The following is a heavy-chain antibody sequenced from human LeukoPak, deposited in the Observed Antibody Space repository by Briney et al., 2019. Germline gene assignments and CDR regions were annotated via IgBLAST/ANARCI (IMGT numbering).Heavy chain of an antibody. CDR1: GFTFDDYA. D-gene: IGHD3-22*01. CDR2: ISWNSGSI. V-gene: IGHV3-9*01. J-gene: IGHJ4*02. Sequence: PGGSLRLSCAASGFTFDDYAMHWVRHAPGKGLEWVSGISWNSGSIGYADSVKGRFTISRDNAKNSLYLQMNSLRAEDTALYYCARKKLGSSGSFDYWGQGTLVTVSS. CDR3: ARKKLGSSGSFDY.